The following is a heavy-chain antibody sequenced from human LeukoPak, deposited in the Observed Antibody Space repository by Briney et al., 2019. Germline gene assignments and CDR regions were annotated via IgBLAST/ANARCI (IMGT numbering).Heavy chain of an antibody. CDR3: ARDHGSGSYQIYYYYYYMDV. D-gene: IGHD3-10*01. Sequence: ASVKVSCKASGYTFTGYYMHWVRQAPGQGLEWMGWINPNSGGTNYAQKFQGRVTMTRDTSISTAYMELSRLRSDDTAVYYCARDHGSGSYQIYYYYYYMDVWGKGTTVTISS. V-gene: IGHV1-2*02. CDR1: GYTFTGYY. CDR2: INPNSGGT. J-gene: IGHJ6*03.